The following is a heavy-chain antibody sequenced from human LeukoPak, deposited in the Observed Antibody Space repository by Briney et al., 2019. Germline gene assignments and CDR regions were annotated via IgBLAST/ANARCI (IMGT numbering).Heavy chain of an antibody. CDR2: ISSSGSTI. CDR1: GFTFSSYE. J-gene: IGHJ4*02. V-gene: IGHV3-48*03. CDR3: ARDPGAYSSSPIDY. D-gene: IGHD6-6*01. Sequence: GGSLRLSCAASGFTFSSYEMNWVRQAPGKGLEWVSYISSSGSTIYYADSVKGRFTISRDNAKNSLYLQMNSLRVEDTAVYYCARDPGAYSSSPIDYWGQGTLVTVSS.